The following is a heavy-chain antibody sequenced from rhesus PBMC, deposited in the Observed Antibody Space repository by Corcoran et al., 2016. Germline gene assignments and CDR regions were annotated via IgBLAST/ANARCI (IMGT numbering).Heavy chain of an antibody. CDR1: GGSISDSYR. V-gene: IGHV4S10*01. Sequence: QVQLQESGPGVVKPSETLSLTCAVSGGSISDSYRWSWIRQPPGKGLEWIGYIYGSRTPPTYTPTLRIRVTLSKDTSKNQFSLKLSSVTAADTAVYYCARDPGGLGRWLVRGYYFDYWGQGVLVTVSS. CDR3: ARDPGGLGRWLVRGYYFDY. CDR2: IYGSRTPP. J-gene: IGHJ4*01. D-gene: IGHD6-37*01.